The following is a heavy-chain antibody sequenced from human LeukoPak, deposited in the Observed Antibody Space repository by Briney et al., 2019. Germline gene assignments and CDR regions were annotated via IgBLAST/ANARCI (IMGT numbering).Heavy chain of an antibody. CDR3: ARGDNYDILTGYQTPSHLSDY. CDR2: INPNSDDT. J-gene: IGHJ4*02. V-gene: IGHV1-2*02. CDR1: RYTFTGYY. Sequence: ASVKVSCKASRYTFTGYYVHWVRQAPGQALEWMGWINPNSDDTNFAQKFQGRVTMTRDTSISTAYMELSRLRSDDTAVYYCARGDNYDILTGYQTPSHLSDYWGQGTLVTVSS. D-gene: IGHD3-9*01.